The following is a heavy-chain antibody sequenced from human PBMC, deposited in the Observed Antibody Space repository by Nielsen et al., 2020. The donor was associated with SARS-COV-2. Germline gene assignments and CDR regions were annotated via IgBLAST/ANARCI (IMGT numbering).Heavy chain of an antibody. V-gene: IGHV4-61*02. CDR3: ASWSWFRSNY. CDR1: GGSISSGSYY. Sequence: SETLSLTCTVSGGSISSGSYYWSWIRQPAGKGLEWIGRIYTSGSTNYNPSLKSRVTISVDTSKNQFSLRLDSVTAADTAVYYCASWSWFRSNYWGQGTLVTVSS. J-gene: IGHJ4*02. CDR2: IYTSGST. D-gene: IGHD2-8*02.